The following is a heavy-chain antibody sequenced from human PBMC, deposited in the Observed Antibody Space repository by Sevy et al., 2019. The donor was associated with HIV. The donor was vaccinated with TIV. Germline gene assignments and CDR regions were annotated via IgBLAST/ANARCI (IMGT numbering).Heavy chain of an antibody. CDR1: GDSISSYY. CDR3: ARGDPWGSYRGYFDY. CDR2: IYYSGST. J-gene: IGHJ4*02. D-gene: IGHD3-16*02. Sequence: SETLSLTCTVSGDSISSYYWSWIRQPPGKGLEWIGYIYYSGSTNYNPSLKSRVTISVDTSKNQFSLKLSSVTAADTAVYYCARGDPWGSYRGYFDYWGQGTLVTVSS. V-gene: IGHV4-59*13.